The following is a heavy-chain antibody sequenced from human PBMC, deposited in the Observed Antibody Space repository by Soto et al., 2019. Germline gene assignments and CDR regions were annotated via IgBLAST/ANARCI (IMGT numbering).Heavy chain of an antibody. CDR1: GFTFRSYN. J-gene: IGHJ4*01. D-gene: IGHD5-12*01. V-gene: IGHV3-48*02. CDR3: ARGGTIAVTTIGDY. Sequence: VPLVESGGGLVQPGGSLRLSCAASGFTFRSYNMNWVRQAPGKGLDWVSYISSSSSTIYYADSVKGRFTISRDNAKNSLYLQMNSLRDDDTAMYYCARGGTIAVTTIGDYWGQGTLVTVSS. CDR2: ISSSSSTI.